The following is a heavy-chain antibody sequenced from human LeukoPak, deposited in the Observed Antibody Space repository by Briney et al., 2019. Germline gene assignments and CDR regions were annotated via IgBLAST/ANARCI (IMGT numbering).Heavy chain of an antibody. Sequence: SETLSLTCTVSGGSISSYYWSWIRQPPGKGLEWIGYIYYSGSTNYNPSLKSRVTISVDTSKNQFSLKLSSVTAADTAVYYCAREGIAAAGTLFAYWGQGTLVTVSS. V-gene: IGHV4-59*01. CDR2: IYYSGST. CDR3: AREGIAAAGTLFAY. CDR1: GGSISSYY. D-gene: IGHD6-13*01. J-gene: IGHJ4*02.